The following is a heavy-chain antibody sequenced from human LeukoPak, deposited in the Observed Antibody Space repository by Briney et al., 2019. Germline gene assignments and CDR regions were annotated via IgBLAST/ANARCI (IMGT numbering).Heavy chain of an antibody. CDR1: GFTFSSYA. Sequence: GGSLRLSCAASGFTFSSYAMHWVRQAPGKGLEWVAVISYDGSNKYYADSVKGRFTISRDNSKNTLYLQMNSLRAEDTAVYYCARERGYYDSSGWYYFDYWGQGTLVTVSS. CDR2: ISYDGSNK. V-gene: IGHV3-30-3*01. CDR3: ARERGYYDSSGWYYFDY. D-gene: IGHD3-22*01. J-gene: IGHJ4*02.